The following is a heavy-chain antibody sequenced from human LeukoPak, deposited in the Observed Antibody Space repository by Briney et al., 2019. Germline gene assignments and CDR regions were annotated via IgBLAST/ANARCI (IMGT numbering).Heavy chain of an antibody. V-gene: IGHV7-4-1*02. J-gene: IGHJ6*02. Sequence: ASVKVSCKASGYTFTSYAMNWVRQAPGQGLEWMGWINTNTGNPTYAQGFTGRFVCSLDTSVSTAYLQISSLKAEDTAVYYCARDYYDSSGYYSYYYYGMDVWGQGTTVTVSS. CDR1: GYTFTSYA. D-gene: IGHD3-22*01. CDR2: INTNTGNP. CDR3: ARDYYDSSGYYSYYYYGMDV.